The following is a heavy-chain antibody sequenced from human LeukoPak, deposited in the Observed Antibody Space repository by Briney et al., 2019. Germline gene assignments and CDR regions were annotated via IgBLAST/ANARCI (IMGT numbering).Heavy chain of an antibody. CDR2: IKSKSDGDSK. CDR3: TTAPSYYNFNSFDY. V-gene: IGHV3-15*01. D-gene: IGHD3-3*01. Sequence: PGGSLRLSCVASGLSLSHAWMSWVRQTPGKGLEWIGRIKSKSDGDSKDYAAPVRDRFTISRDDWKDTVFLEMTTLRTEDTGEYFCTTAPSYYNFNSFDYWGQGTVVTVSS. J-gene: IGHJ4*02. CDR1: GLSLSHAW.